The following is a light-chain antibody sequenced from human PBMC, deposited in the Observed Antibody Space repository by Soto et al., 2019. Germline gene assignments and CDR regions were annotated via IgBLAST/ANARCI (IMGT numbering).Light chain of an antibody. V-gene: IGKV3-15*01. J-gene: IGKJ1*01. Sequence: EIVMTQSPATLSVSPGERATLSCRASQSVTINLAWYQQKAGQAPRLLIYRTSTRATGIPARFSGSGSGTDFTLTISSLQSEDFAVYYCQQYNNRPWTFGQGTRVEIK. CDR1: QSVTIN. CDR2: RTS. CDR3: QQYNNRPWT.